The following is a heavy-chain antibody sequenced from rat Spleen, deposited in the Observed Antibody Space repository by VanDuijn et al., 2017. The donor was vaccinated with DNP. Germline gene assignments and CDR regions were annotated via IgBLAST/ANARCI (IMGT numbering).Heavy chain of an antibody. Sequence: EVQLVESGGDLVQPGRSLKLSCVASGFTFNNYWMTWIRQVPGKGLEWVASITSSGGSTYYPDSVKGRFTISRDKAKNTLYLQMNSLRSEDTATYDCARECDYTDYYAMDAWGQGTSVTVSS. CDR2: ITSSGGST. D-gene: IGHD1-7*01. J-gene: IGHJ4*01. CDR1: GFTFNNYW. V-gene: IGHV5-31*01. CDR3: ARECDYTDYYAMDA.